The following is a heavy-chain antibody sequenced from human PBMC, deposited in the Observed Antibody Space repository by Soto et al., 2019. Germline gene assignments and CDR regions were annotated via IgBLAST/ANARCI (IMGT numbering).Heavy chain of an antibody. CDR2: IIPIFGTA. CDR3: ARPYIVGAGTFDY. V-gene: IGHV1-69*13. D-gene: IGHD1-26*01. J-gene: IGHJ4*02. CDR1: GGTFSSYA. Sequence: ASVKVSCKASGGTFSSYAISWVRQAPGQGLEWMGGIIPIFGTANYAQKFQGRVTITADESTSTAYMELSSLRSEDTAVYYCARPYIVGAGTFDYWGQGTLVTVSS.